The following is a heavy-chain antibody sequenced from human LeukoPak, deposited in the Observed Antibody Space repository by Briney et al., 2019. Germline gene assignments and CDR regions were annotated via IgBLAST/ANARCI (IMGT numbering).Heavy chain of an antibody. Sequence: PGGSLRLSCAASGFIFKTYTMTWVRQPPGKGLEGVSSITGDCKYITYADSVKGRFTISRDNAKNSLYLQVASLRGDDTATYYCAREGNDYYYDQWGQGTLVTVSP. D-gene: IGHD3-16*01. V-gene: IGHV3-21*01. CDR2: ITGDCKYI. J-gene: IGHJ4*02. CDR3: AREGNDYYYDQ. CDR1: GFIFKTYT.